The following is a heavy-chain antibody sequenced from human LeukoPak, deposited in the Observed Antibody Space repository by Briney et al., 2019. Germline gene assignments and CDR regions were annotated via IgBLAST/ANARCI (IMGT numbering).Heavy chain of an antibody. Sequence: EASVKVSCKVSGYTLTELSMHWVRQAPGKGLEWMGGFDPEDGETIYAQKFQGRVTMTEDTSTDTAYMELSSLRSEDTAVYYCATGEAERGLPSPFDYWGQETLVTSSS. D-gene: IGHD5-24*01. V-gene: IGHV1-24*01. CDR2: FDPEDGET. J-gene: IGHJ4*02. CDR3: ATGEAERGLPSPFDY. CDR1: GYTLTELS.